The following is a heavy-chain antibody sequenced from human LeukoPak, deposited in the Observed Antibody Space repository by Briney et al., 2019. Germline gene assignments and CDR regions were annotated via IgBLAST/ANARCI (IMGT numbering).Heavy chain of an antibody. J-gene: IGHJ4*02. CDR1: GFTFSSYG. D-gene: IGHD6-13*01. Sequence: GGSLRFSCAASGFTFSSYGMHWVRQAPGKGLEWVAVIWYDGSNKYYADSVKGRFTISRDNSKNTLYLQMNSLRAEDTAVYYCARGGGSSSWYTWLDYWGQGTLVTVSS. CDR3: ARGGGSSSWYTWLDY. CDR2: IWYDGSNK. V-gene: IGHV3-33*01.